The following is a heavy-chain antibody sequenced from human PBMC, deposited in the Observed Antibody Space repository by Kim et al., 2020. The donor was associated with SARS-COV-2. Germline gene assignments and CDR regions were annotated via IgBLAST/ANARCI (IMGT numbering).Heavy chain of an antibody. J-gene: IGHJ6*02. Sequence: GGSLRLSCVASGFTFDTYAMRWVRQAPGKGLEWVAAISGGAVNKFYADSVRGRFTISRDNSKNTLDLQMNSLRDEDTALYYCAKMVIMDGYNYFYYYAMDVWGQGTTVTVSS. CDR1: GFTFDTYA. V-gene: IGHV3-23*01. D-gene: IGHD2-21*01. CDR2: ISGGAVNK. CDR3: AKMVIMDGYNYFYYYAMDV.